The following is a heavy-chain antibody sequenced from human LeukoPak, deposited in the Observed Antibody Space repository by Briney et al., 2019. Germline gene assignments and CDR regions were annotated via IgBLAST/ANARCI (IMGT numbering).Heavy chain of an antibody. CDR3: ARGRYCSGGSCRAGSWFDP. CDR1: GHTFTGYY. D-gene: IGHD2-15*01. J-gene: IGHJ5*02. Sequence: AASVKVSCKASGHTFTGYYMHWVRQAPGQGLEWMGWINPNSGGTNYAQKFQGRVTMTRDTSISTAYMELSRLRSDDTAVYYCARGRYCSGGSCRAGSWFDPWGQGTLVTVSS. V-gene: IGHV1-2*02. CDR2: INPNSGGT.